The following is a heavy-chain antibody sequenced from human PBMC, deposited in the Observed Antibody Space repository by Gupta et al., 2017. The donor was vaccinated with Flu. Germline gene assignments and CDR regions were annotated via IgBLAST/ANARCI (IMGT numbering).Heavy chain of an antibody. Sequence: QPPGKGLEWIGEINHSGSTNYNPSLKSRVTISVDTSKNQFSLKLSSVTAADTAVYYCARGKYSSSWYVPLDYWGQGTLVTVSS. V-gene: IGHV4-34*01. D-gene: IGHD6-13*01. CDR3: ARGKYSSSWYVPLDY. CDR2: INHSGST. J-gene: IGHJ4*02.